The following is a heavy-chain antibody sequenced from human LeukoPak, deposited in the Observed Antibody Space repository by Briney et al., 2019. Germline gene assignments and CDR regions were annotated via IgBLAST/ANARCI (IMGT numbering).Heavy chain of an antibody. CDR2: IKSDGITI. D-gene: IGHD1-20*01. CDR3: LRDLNWSLDQ. CDR1: GFTFSNYM. V-gene: IGHV3-74*01. J-gene: IGHJ4*02. Sequence: GGSLRLSCAASGFTFSNYMMHWVRQAPGKGLVWVSRIKSDGITITYADSVKGRFTISRDNAKNTLYLQMNSLRAEDTAVYYCLRDLNWSLDQRGQGTLVTVSS.